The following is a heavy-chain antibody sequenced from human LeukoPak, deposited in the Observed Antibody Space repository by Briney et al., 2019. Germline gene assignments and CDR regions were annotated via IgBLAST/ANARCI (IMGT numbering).Heavy chain of an antibody. CDR1: GYTFTSYD. Sequence: GVSVKVSCKASGYTFTSYDINWVRQAPGQGLEWMGWMNPNSGNTGYAQKFQDRVIMTRNTSISTVSMELSSLRSDDTAVYYCARGLNWNGGNMDVWGKGTTVTVSS. J-gene: IGHJ6*03. V-gene: IGHV1-8*01. CDR3: ARGLNWNGGNMDV. D-gene: IGHD1-1*01. CDR2: MNPNSGNT.